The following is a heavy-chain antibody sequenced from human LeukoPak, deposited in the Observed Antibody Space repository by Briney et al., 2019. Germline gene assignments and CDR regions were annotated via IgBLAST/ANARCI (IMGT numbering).Heavy chain of an antibody. V-gene: IGHV4-30-4*01. CDR3: ARERGYYDFWSGQPNNWFDP. J-gene: IGHJ5*02. CDR1: GGSISSGDYY. D-gene: IGHD3-3*01. CDR2: IYYSGST. Sequence: NPSETLSLTCTVSGGSISSGDYYWSWIRQPPGKGLEWIGYIYYSGSTYYNPSLKSRVTISVDTSKNQFSLKLSSVTAADTAVYYCARERGYYDFWSGQPNNWFDPWGQGTLVTVSS.